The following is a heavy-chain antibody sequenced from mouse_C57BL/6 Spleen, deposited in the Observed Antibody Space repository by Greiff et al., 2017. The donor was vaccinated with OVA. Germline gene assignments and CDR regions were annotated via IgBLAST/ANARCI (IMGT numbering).Heavy chain of an antibody. CDR2: ISRGSSTI. J-gene: IGHJ4*01. CDR3: ARGDDGYYKAVDD. Sequence: EVKVEESGGGLVKPGGSLKLSCAASGFTFSDYGMHWVRQAPEQGLEWVAYISRGSSTIYYAATVKGRFTIPRDTAKNTLFLQMTSLRSEDKAMESGARGDDGYYKAVDDWGQGTSVTVSS. CDR1: GFTFSDYG. D-gene: IGHD2-3*01. V-gene: IGHV5-17*01.